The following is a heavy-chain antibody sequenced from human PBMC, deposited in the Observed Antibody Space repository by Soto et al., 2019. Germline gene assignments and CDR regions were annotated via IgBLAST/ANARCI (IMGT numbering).Heavy chain of an antibody. CDR1: GGTFSSYA. CDR2: IIPIFGTA. J-gene: IGHJ6*02. D-gene: IGHD3-3*01. CDR3: AIEEITNFGDWEYYYCCGMDV. Sequence: QVQLVQSGAEVKKPGSSVKVSCKASGGTFSSYAISWVRQAPGQGLEWMGGIIPIFGTANYAEKFQGRVTITADEATSTAYMELGSLRAEDTAVYYCAIEEITNFGDWEYYYCCGMDVWGRGTTVTVSS. V-gene: IGHV1-69*01.